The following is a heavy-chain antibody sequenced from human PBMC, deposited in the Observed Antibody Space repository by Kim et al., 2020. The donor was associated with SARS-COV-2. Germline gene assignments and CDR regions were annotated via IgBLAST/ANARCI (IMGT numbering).Heavy chain of an antibody. Sequence: GGSLRLSCTASGFTFSNFWMKWMRQAPGKGLEWVADINEDGSVFYYVGSVEGRFTVSRDNDKNSLYLRMNSLRAEDTAVYYCARLSRGGAYDDSWGQGT. CDR3: ARLSRGGAYDDS. V-gene: IGHV3-7*01. J-gene: IGHJ4*02. CDR1: GFTFSNFW. CDR2: INEDGSVF. D-gene: IGHD3-10*01.